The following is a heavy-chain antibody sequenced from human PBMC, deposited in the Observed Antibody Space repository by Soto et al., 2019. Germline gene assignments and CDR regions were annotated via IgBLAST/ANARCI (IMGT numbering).Heavy chain of an antibody. CDR1: GFNFNNFA. J-gene: IGHJ4*02. D-gene: IGHD1-1*01. CDR3: AKDAVYNDGLWLPDY. Sequence: VQLVESGGGLVKPGGSLRLSCAVSGFNFNNFAMIWVRQAPGKGLEWVAGIVGSGGTYHADSVKGRFTISKDVSKSTLFLQMNSLRDEDTAVYYCAKDAVYNDGLWLPDYWGQGTLVTVSS. CDR2: IVGSGGT. V-gene: IGHV3-23*04.